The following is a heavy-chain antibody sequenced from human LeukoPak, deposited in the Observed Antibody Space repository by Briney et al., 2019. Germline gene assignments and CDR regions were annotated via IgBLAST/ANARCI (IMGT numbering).Heavy chain of an antibody. CDR3: ARTQHDALDI. V-gene: IGHV6-1*01. CDR2: TYYRSKWYN. Sequence: SQTLSLTCAISGDSASGNSAAWNWMRQAPSRGLDWLGRTYYRSKWYNDYAAAMKSRITITTDTSKSQFSLRLSSVTAADTAVYYCARTQHDALDIWGQGTMVTVSS. D-gene: IGHD1-1*01. J-gene: IGHJ3*02. CDR1: GDSASGNSAA.